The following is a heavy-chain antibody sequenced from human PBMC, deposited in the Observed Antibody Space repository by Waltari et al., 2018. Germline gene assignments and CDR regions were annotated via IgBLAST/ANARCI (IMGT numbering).Heavy chain of an antibody. CDR1: GFTFSSYS. CDR2: ISSSSSYI. CDR3: ARDNIVVVPAALHDAFDI. Sequence: EVQLVESGGGLVKPGGSLRLSCAASGFTFSSYSMNWVRQAPGKGLEWVASISSSSSYIYYADSVKGRFTISRENAKNSLYLQMNSLRAEDTAVYYCARDNIVVVPAALHDAFDIWGQGTMVTVSS. V-gene: IGHV3-21*01. D-gene: IGHD2-2*01. J-gene: IGHJ3*02.